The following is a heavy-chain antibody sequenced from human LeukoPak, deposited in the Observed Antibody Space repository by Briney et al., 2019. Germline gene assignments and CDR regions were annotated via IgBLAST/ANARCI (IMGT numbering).Heavy chain of an antibody. V-gene: IGHV4-39*07. CDR2: IYYSGST. D-gene: IGHD5-18*01. J-gene: IGHJ6*02. CDR3: ARVCGYSYGSSYYYYGMDV. CDR1: GVSISSSSYY. Sequence: SETLSLTCTVSGVSISSSSYYWGWIRQPPGKGLEWIGSIYYSGSTYYNPSLKSRVTISVDTSKNQFSLKLSSVTAADTAVYYCARVCGYSYGSSYYYYGMDVWGQGTTVTVSS.